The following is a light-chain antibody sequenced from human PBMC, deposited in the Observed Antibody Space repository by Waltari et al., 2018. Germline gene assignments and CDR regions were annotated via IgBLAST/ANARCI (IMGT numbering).Light chain of an antibody. J-gene: IGLJ3*02. CDR1: SSNIGSNT. Sequence: QSALTQPPSASGTPGQRVTISCSGSSSNIGSNTVIWSQQPPGTAPNRRNYSNNQGPSGVPDRFSGSKSGTSASLAINGLQSEDEADYYCAAWDGSLDGPVFGGGTKVTVL. CDR3: AAWDGSLDGPV. V-gene: IGLV1-44*01. CDR2: SNN.